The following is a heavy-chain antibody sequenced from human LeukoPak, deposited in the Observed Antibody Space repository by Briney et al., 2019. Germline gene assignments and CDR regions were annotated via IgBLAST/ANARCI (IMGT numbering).Heavy chain of an antibody. CDR1: GFTFSSYA. D-gene: IGHD1-14*01. J-gene: IGHJ3*02. Sequence: PGGSLRLSCAASGFTFSSYAMHWVRQAPGKGLEWVAVISYDGSNKYYADSVKGRFTISRDNSKNTLYLQMNSLRVEDTAVYYCARGSGPPHDAFDIWGQGTMVTVSS. CDR3: ARGSGPPHDAFDI. CDR2: ISYDGSNK. V-gene: IGHV3-30*14.